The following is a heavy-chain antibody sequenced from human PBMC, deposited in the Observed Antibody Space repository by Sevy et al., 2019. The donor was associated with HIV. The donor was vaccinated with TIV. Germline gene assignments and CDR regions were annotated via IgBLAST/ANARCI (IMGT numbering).Heavy chain of an antibody. V-gene: IGHV4-34*01. Sequence: SETLSLTCAVYGGSFSGYYWSWIHQPPGKGLEWIGEINHSGSTNYNPSLKSRVTISVDTSKNQFSLKLSSVTAADTAVYYCARGGITMIVVVNAHSYDYWGQGTLVTVSS. CDR1: GGSFSGYY. J-gene: IGHJ4*02. D-gene: IGHD3-22*01. CDR2: INHSGST. CDR3: ARGGITMIVVVNAHSYDY.